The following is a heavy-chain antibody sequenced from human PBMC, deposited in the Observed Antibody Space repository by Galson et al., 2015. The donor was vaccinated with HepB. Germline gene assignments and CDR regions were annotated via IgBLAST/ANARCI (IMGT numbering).Heavy chain of an antibody. CDR3: ARIKGRDYDILTGYSRGAFDI. D-gene: IGHD3-9*01. V-gene: IGHV3-30-3*01. Sequence: SLRLSCAVSGFTFSSYDMHWVRQAPGKGLEWVALISYDGSNKYYADSVKGRFTISRDNSKSTLYLQMNSLRAEDTAVYYCARIKGRDYDILTGYSRGAFDIWGQGTMVTVSS. CDR1: GFTFSSYD. CDR2: ISYDGSNK. J-gene: IGHJ3*02.